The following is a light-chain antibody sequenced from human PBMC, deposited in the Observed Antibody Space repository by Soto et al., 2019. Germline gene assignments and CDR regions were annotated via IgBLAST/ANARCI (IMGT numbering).Light chain of an antibody. CDR2: TNN. V-gene: IGLV1-40*01. Sequence: QSVLTQPPSVSGPPGQRVTISCTGNSSNIGAGYRVHWYQQLPGTAPKLLIYTNNNRPSGVPDRFSDSRSGTSASLAITGLLAEDKSAYYSKSYDSRPSYVFGPGTNVTVL. J-gene: IGLJ1*01. CDR1: SSNIGAGYR. CDR3: KSYDSRPSYV.